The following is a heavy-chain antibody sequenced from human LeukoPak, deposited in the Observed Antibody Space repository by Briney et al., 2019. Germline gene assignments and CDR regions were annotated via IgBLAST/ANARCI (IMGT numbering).Heavy chain of an antibody. Sequence: KPSETLSLTCAVYGGSFSGYYWSWIRQPPGKGLEWIGEINPSGSTNYNPSLKSRVTISVDTSKNQFSLKLSSVTAADTAVYYCASSNWNYGGDYWGQGTLVTVSS. V-gene: IGHV4-34*01. D-gene: IGHD1-7*01. CDR1: GGSFSGYY. CDR2: INPSGST. J-gene: IGHJ4*02. CDR3: ASSNWNYGGDY.